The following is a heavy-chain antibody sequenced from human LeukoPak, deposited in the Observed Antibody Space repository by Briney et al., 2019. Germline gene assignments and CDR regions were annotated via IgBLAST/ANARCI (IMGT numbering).Heavy chain of an antibody. D-gene: IGHD1-7*01. J-gene: IGHJ4*02. V-gene: IGHV3-48*03. CDR3: ARDLSPLSNYMGDY. Sequence: GGSLRLSCAASGFTFSSYEMNWVRQAPGKGLEWASYISSSGSTIYYADSVKGRFTISRDNAKNSLYLQMNSLRAEDTAVYYCARDLSPLSNYMGDYWGQGTLVTVSS. CDR2: ISSSGSTI. CDR1: GFTFSSYE.